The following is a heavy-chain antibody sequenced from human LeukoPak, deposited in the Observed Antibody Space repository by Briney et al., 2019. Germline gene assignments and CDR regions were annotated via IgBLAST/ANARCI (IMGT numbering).Heavy chain of an antibody. J-gene: IGHJ4*02. CDR3: SKRDSSGYYLYFDY. Sequence: GGSLRLSCAASGFTFSSYAMSWVRQAPGKGLEWVSAISGSGGSTYYADSVKGRFTISRDNSKNTLYLQMNSLRAEDTAVYYCSKRDSSGYYLYFDYWGQGTLVTVS. V-gene: IGHV3-23*01. CDR2: ISGSGGST. D-gene: IGHD3-22*01. CDR1: GFTFSSYA.